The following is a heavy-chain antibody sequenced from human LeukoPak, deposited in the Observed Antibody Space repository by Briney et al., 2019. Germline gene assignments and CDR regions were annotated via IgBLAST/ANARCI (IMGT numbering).Heavy chain of an antibody. Sequence: SKTLSLTCTVSGGSFSSGSHYWGWIRQPPGKGLEWIGSMYYTGSAHYNPSLKSRVTISLDTSKNQFSLKLSSVTAADTAVYYCVRLPASSGLSWFDPWGQGTLVAVPS. J-gene: IGHJ5*02. D-gene: IGHD6-19*01. CDR1: GGSFSSGSHY. V-gene: IGHV4-39*01. CDR2: MYYTGSA. CDR3: VRLPASSGLSWFDP.